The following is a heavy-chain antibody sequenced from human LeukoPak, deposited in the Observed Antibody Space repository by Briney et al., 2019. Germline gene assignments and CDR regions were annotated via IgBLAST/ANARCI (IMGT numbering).Heavy chain of an antibody. J-gene: IGHJ4*02. V-gene: IGHV4-59*08. D-gene: IGHD4-23*01. CDR1: GGSISSFY. CDR3: ARHGADYGGNFDY. CDR2: IYYSGNT. Sequence: PSETLSLTCTVSGGSISSFYWSWVRQPPGKGLEWIGYIYYSGNTKSNPSLKSRVTISVDTSKNQFSLKLSSVTAADTAVYYCARHGADYGGNFDYWGQGTLVTVSS.